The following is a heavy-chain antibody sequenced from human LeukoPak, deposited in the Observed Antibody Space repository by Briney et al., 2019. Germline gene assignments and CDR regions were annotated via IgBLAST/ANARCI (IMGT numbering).Heavy chain of an antibody. Sequence: GESLKISCKSSGYSFTTYWIAWVRQMPGKGLEWMGIIYPGDSDTRYSPSFQGQVTISADKSISTAYLQWSSLKASDTAMYYCARRYCSSTSCYPPPYYFDYWGQGTLVTVSS. CDR1: GYSFTTYW. V-gene: IGHV5-51*01. CDR2: IYPGDSDT. J-gene: IGHJ4*02. CDR3: ARRYCSSTSCYPPPYYFDY. D-gene: IGHD2-2*01.